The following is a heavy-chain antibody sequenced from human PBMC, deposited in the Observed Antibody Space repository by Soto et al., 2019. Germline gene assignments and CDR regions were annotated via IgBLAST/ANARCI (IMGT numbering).Heavy chain of an antibody. J-gene: IGHJ4*02. CDR1: GFTFSSYA. V-gene: IGHV3-30-3*01. Sequence: PGGSLRLSCAASGFTFSSYAMHWVRQAPGKGLEWVAVISYDGSNKYYADSVKGRFTISRDNSKNTLYLQMNSLRAEDTAVYYCARDSGGSCLDYWGQGTLVTVSS. D-gene: IGHD2-15*01. CDR3: ARDSGGSCLDY. CDR2: ISYDGSNK.